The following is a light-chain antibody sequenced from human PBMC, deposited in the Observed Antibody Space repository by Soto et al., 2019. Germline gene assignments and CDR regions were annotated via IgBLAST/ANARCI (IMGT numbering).Light chain of an antibody. CDR2: EVS. CDR1: SSDVGGYKY. CDR3: NSYTSTYTGV. V-gene: IGLV2-14*01. Sequence: QSALTQPASVSGSPGQSITISCAGTSSDVGGYKYVSWYQQHPGKAPKLMIYEVSNRPSGVSNRSSGYKSGNTASLTISGLQGDDEADYYCNSYTSTYTGVFGTGTKVTVL. J-gene: IGLJ1*01.